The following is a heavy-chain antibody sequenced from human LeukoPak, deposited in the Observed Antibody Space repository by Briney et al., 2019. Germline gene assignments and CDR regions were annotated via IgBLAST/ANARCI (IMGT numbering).Heavy chain of an antibody. J-gene: IGHJ4*02. Sequence: KAGGSLRLSCAASGFTFSSYNMNWVRQAPGKGLEWVSSISSSSSYIYYADSVKGRFTISRDNSKNTLYLQMNSLRAEDTAVYYCARVGYCSSTSCYIPGPHFDYWGQGTLVTVSS. V-gene: IGHV3-21*04. D-gene: IGHD2-2*02. CDR1: GFTFSSYN. CDR2: ISSSSSYI. CDR3: ARVGYCSSTSCYIPGPHFDY.